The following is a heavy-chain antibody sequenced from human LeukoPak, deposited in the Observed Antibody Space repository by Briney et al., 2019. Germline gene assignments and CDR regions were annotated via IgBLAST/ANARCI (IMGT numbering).Heavy chain of an antibody. CDR2: ITPTGGNT. V-gene: IGHV1-46*01. CDR1: GNIFSNSY. D-gene: IGHD2-15*01. CDR3: ARDKTMDCSGGSCSTEGTLDL. Sequence: PWASVKVSCTASGNIFSNSYIHWVRQAPGQGLEWMGIITPTGGNTIYAQKFQGRVTMTRDMSTTTVYVELRSLRLDDTAVFYCARDKTMDCSGGSCSTEGTLDLWGQGTMVTVSS. J-gene: IGHJ3*01.